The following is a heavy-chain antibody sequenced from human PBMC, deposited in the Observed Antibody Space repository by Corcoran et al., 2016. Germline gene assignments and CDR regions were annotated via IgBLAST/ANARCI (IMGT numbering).Heavy chain of an antibody. D-gene: IGHD3-10*01. CDR2: IDPSGGST. Sequence: QVQLVQSGAEVKKPGASVKVSCKASGYTFTSYYMNWVRQAPGHGLEWVGIIDPSGGSTGYAQKFQGRVTMTRDTSTSTVYMELSSLGSDDAAVYYCARDRSTMVRGVTNIWGQGTMVTVSS. CDR1: GYTFTSYY. J-gene: IGHJ3*02. V-gene: IGHV1-46*01. CDR3: ARDRSTMVRGVTNI.